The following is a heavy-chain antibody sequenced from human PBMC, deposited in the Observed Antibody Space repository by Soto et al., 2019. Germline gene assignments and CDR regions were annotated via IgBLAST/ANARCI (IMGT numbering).Heavy chain of an antibody. CDR1: GFTFSSYG. V-gene: IGHV3-33*01. CDR2: IWYDGSEK. Sequence: SLRLSCAASGFTFSSYGMHWVRQAPGKGLEWVAVIWYDGSEKYYADSVKGRFTISRDNSKNTLYLQINSLRAEDTAVYYCARDAGFDYGMDVWGQGTTVTVSS. CDR3: ARDAGFDYGMDV. D-gene: IGHD3-16*01. J-gene: IGHJ6*02.